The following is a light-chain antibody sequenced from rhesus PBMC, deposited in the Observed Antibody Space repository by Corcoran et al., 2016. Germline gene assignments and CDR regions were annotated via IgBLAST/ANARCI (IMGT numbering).Light chain of an antibody. J-gene: IGKJ4*01. CDR2: AAS. CDR1: QNIYTN. V-gene: IGKV1S8*01. Sequence: IQMTQSPSALSASVGDRVTISCRASQNIYTNLAWYQQKPGKAPKYLIYAASSLQTGIPSRFSGSGSGTDFTLTIRSLQPEDSAVDYCQHYYDTPLTFGGGTKVEIK. CDR3: QHYYDTPLT.